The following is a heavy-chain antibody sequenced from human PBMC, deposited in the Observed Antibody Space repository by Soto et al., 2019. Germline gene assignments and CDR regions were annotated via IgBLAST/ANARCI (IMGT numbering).Heavy chain of an antibody. CDR3: ATVFDL. V-gene: IGHV3-74*01. J-gene: IGHJ5*02. CDR1: GFTLRSHR. CDR2: IDTDGGGT. Sequence: EVQLVESGGGLVQPGGSLRVSCAASGFTLRSHRIHWVRQAPGKGLEWVSRIDTDGGGTSYADSVKGRFTISTDKAKKTVYLQMNGLRAEDTAVYYCATVFDLWGQGTLVTVSS.